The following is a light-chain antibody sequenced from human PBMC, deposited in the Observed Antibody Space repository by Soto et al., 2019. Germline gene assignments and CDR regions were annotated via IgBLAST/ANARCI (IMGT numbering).Light chain of an antibody. V-gene: IGKV3-20*01. CDR3: QQYGSSPRT. J-gene: IGKJ1*01. CDR2: GAS. CDR1: QSVSSSY. Sequence: EIVLTQSPGTLSLSPGERATLSCRASQSVSSSYLAWYQQKPGQAPRLLIYGASSRATGIPDRFSGSGSGTAFTLTISRLEPEDFAVSYCQQYGSSPRTFGQGTKVELK.